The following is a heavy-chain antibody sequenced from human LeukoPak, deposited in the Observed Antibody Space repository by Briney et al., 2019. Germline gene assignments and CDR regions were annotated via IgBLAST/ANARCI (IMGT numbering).Heavy chain of an antibody. CDR2: IIPIFGTA. CDR1: GGTFSSYA. V-gene: IGHV1-69*06. J-gene: IGHJ5*02. D-gene: IGHD3-10*01. Sequence: SVKVSCKASGGTFSSYAISWVRQAPGQGLEWMGGIIPIFGTANYAQKFQGRVTITADKSTSSAYMEQSSLRSEDTAVYYCARRGITMVRDPHGGWFDPWGQGTLVTVSS. CDR3: ARRGITMVRDPHGGWFDP.